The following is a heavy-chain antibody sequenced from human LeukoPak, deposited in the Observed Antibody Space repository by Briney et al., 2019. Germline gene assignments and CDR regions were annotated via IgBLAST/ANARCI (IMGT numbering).Heavy chain of an antibody. CDR2: IRYDGSNK. J-gene: IGHJ6*02. CDR3: AKDGQYSSSWYNYYYYYGMDV. D-gene: IGHD6-13*01. CDR1: GFTFSSYG. Sequence: GGSLRLSCAASGFTFSSYGMHWVRQAPGKGLEWVAFIRYDGSNKYYADSVKGRFTISRDNSKNTLYLQMNSLRAGDTAVYYCAKDGQYSSSWYNYYYYYGMDVWGQGTTVTVSS. V-gene: IGHV3-30*02.